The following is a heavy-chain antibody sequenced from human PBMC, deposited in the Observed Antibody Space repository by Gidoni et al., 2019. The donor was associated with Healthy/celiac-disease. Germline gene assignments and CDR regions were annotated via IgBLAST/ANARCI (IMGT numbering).Heavy chain of an antibody. CDR2: ISSSGSTI. V-gene: IGHV3-11*01. CDR3: ARVSYYYDSSGYYSAAFDI. D-gene: IGHD3-22*01. J-gene: IGHJ3*02. Sequence: GLSWVSYISSSGSTIYYADSVKGRFTISRDNAKNSLYLQMNSLRAEDTAVYYCARVSYYYDSSGYYSAAFDIWGQGTMVTVSS.